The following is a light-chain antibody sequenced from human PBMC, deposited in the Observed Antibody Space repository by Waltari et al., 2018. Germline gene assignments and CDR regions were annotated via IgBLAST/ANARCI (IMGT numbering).Light chain of an antibody. V-gene: IGLV2-14*03. J-gene: IGLJ2*01. CDR2: EVT. CDR3: SSHTSSTSVA. Sequence: QPALTQPASVSGSPGQSITISCTGASSDLGCSNFVPWYQQHPGKAPQLMIYEVTKRPSGVSNRFSGSKSANTASLTISGLQAEDEADYYCSSHTSSTSVAFGGGTKLTVL. CDR1: SSDLGCSNF.